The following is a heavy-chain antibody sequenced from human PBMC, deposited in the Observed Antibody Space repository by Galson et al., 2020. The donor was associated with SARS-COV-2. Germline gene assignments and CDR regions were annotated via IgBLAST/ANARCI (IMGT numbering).Heavy chain of an antibody. V-gene: IGHV4-39*07. D-gene: IGHD2-15*01. CDR3: ARERCCSGDNCYGSPFDI. Sequence: SETLSLTCTVSGGSISSSSYYWGWIRQPPGKGLEWIGSIYYSGSTYYNPSLKSRVTISVDASKNQFSLKLSSVTAADTAVYYCARERCCSGDNCYGSPFDIWGQGTMVTVSS. CDR2: IYYSGST. J-gene: IGHJ3*02. CDR1: GGSISSSSYY.